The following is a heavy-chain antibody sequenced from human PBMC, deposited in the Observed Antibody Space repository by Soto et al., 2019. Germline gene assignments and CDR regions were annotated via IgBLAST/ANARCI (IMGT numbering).Heavy chain of an antibody. CDR2: IYYSGST. CDR3: ARDAEYCSGGSCYSSAQFDY. D-gene: IGHD2-15*01. J-gene: IGHJ4*02. V-gene: IGHV4-31*03. CDR1: GGSISSGGYY. Sequence: QVLLQESGPGLVKPSQTLSLTCTVSGGSISSGGYYWSWIRQHPGKGLEWIGYIYYSGSTYYNPSLKSRVTISVDTSKNQFSLKLSSVTAADTAVYYCARDAEYCSGGSCYSSAQFDYWGQGTLVTVSS.